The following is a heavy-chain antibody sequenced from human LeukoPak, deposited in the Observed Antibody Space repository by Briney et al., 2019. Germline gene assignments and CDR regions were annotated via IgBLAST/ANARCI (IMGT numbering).Heavy chain of an antibody. J-gene: IGHJ5*02. D-gene: IGHD3-22*01. V-gene: IGHV3-21*01. CDR1: GFTFSSYS. CDR2: ISSSSSYI. Sequence: GGSLRLSCAASGFTFSSYSMNWVRQAPGKGLEWVSSISSSSSYIYYADSVKGRFTISRDNPKNSLYLQMNSLRAEDTAVYYCARVLSGSWDWFDPWGQGTLVTVSS. CDR3: ARVLSGSWDWFDP.